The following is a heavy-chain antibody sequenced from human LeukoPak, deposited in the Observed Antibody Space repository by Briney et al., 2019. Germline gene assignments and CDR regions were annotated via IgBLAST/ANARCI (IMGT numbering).Heavy chain of an antibody. D-gene: IGHD6-13*01. Sequence: GGSLRLSCAASGFTFDDFAMRWGRQAPGKGLERVSLISGDGGSTYYADSVKGRFTISRDNSKNSLYLQMTSLRTEDTALYYYAKGINSSWYGGLAYCGQGTLVTVSS. CDR2: ISGDGGST. V-gene: IGHV3-43*02. CDR3: AKGINSSWYGGLAY. J-gene: IGHJ4*02. CDR1: GFTFDDFA.